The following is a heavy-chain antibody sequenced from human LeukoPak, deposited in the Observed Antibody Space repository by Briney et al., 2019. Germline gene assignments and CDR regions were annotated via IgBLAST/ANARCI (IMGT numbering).Heavy chain of an antibody. CDR3: AKVGTIFGVVIADYFDY. CDR2: ISYDGSNK. D-gene: IGHD3-3*01. J-gene: IGHJ4*02. V-gene: IGHV3-30*18. CDR1: GFTFSSYG. Sequence: GGSLRLSCAASGFTFSSYGMHWVRQAPGKGLEWVAVISYDGSNKYYADSVKGRFTISRDNSKNTLYLQMNSLRAEDTAVYYCAKVGTIFGVVIADYFDYWGQGTLVTVSS.